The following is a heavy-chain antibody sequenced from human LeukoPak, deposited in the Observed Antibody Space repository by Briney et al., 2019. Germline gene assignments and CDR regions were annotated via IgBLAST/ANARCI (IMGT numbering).Heavy chain of an antibody. J-gene: IGHJ3*02. CDR3: AIRPYSSSWYPAFDI. CDR2: INPNSGGT. D-gene: IGHD6-13*01. V-gene: IGHV1-2*02. CDR1: GYTFTGYY. Sequence: ASVKVSCKASGYTFTGYYMHWVRQAPGQGLEWMGWINPNSGGTNYAQKFQGRVTMTRDTSISTAYMELSRLRSDDTAVYYCAIRPYSSSWYPAFDIWGQGTMVTVSS.